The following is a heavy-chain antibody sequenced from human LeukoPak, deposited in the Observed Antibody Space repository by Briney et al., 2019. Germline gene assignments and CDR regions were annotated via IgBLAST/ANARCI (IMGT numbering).Heavy chain of an antibody. Sequence: GGSLRLSCAASGFIFNNYGLMWVRQAPGEGLEWVSAISNDGGGTNYADFVKGRFNISRDNSKNTLFLQMNSLRAEDTALYYCAKGSSGYFVDLWGQGTLVTVSS. CDR2: ISNDGGGT. D-gene: IGHD3-22*01. CDR3: AKGSSGYFVDL. V-gene: IGHV3-23*01. J-gene: IGHJ5*02. CDR1: GFIFNNYG.